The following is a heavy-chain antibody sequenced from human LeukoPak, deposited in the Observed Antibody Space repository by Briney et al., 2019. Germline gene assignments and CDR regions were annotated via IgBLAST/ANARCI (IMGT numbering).Heavy chain of an antibody. CDR1: GYTFSIYD. V-gene: IGHV1-8*03. D-gene: IGHD2-15*01. J-gene: IGHJ5*02. CDR3: ARAYCSGGSCSQNENWFDP. Sequence: ASLKVSCKASGYTFSIYDVNWVRQATGQGLEWMGWMNPNSGNTGYAQKFQGRVTITRNTSISAAYMELSSLRSEDTAVYYCARAYCSGGSCSQNENWFDPWGQGTLVTVSS. CDR2: MNPNSGNT.